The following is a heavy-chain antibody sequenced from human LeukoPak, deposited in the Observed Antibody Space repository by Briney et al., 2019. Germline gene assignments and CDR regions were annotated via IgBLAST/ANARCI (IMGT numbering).Heavy chain of an antibody. D-gene: IGHD3-3*01. J-gene: IGHJ4*02. CDR3: AKEGLWSSNSLPFDY. CDR2: ISGSGGST. CDR1: GFTFSSYA. Sequence: PGGSLRLSCVASGFTFSSYAMNWVRQAPGKGLEWVSGISGSGGSTNYADSVKGRFTISRDNSKNTPYLQMNSLKAEDTAVYYCAKEGLWSSNSLPFDYWGQGTLVTVSS. V-gene: IGHV3-23*01.